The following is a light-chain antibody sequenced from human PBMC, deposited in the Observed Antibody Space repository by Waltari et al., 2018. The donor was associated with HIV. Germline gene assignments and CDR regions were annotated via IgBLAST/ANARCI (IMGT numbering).Light chain of an antibody. CDR2: EVS. CDR1: SSDVGGYNY. Sequence: QSALTQPASVSGSPGQSITISCTGTSSDVGGYNYVSWYQQHPGKAPKLMIYEVSNRPSGVSKRFSGSKSGNTASLTISGLHAEDEADYYCSSYTSSSVVFGGGTKLTVL. CDR3: SSYTSSSVV. J-gene: IGLJ2*01. V-gene: IGLV2-14*01.